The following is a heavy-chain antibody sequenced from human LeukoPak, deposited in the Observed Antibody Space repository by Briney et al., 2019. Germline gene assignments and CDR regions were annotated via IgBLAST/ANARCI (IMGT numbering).Heavy chain of an antibody. V-gene: IGHV3-30*03. CDR1: GFTFNSYG. D-gene: IGHD6-13*01. CDR3: ARAGNSGYSSSWLMN. J-gene: IGHJ4*02. Sequence: PGRSLRLSCAASGFTFNSYGMHWVRQAPGKGLEWVAVISYDGSNKYYADSVKGRFTISRDNSKNTLYLQMNSLRAEDTAVYYCARAGNSGYSSSWLMNWGQGTLVTVSS. CDR2: ISYDGSNK.